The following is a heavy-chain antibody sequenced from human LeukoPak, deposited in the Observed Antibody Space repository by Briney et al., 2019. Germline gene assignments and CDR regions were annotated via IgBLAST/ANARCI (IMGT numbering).Heavy chain of an antibody. V-gene: IGHV3-53*01. Sequence: PGGSLRLSCAASGFTVSSNYMSWVRQAPGKGLEWVSVIYSGGSTYYADSVKGRFTISRDNSKNTLYLQMNSLRAEDTAVYYCARTPGYFPYSVYYFDYWGQGTLVTVSS. D-gene: IGHD2-21*01. CDR2: IYSGGST. J-gene: IGHJ4*02. CDR3: ARTPGYFPYSVYYFDY. CDR1: GFTVSSNY.